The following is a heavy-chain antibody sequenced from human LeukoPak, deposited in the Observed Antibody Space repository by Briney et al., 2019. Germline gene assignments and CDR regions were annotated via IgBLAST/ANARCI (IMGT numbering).Heavy chain of an antibody. CDR1: GFTFSSHA. CDR2: ISGSGGST. J-gene: IGHJ6*03. CDR3: AKDQVTVFGVVKYYMDV. D-gene: IGHD3-3*01. Sequence: GGSLRLSCAASGFTFSSHAMSWVRQAPGKGLECVSVISGSGGSTYYADSVKGRFTIPRDNSKNTLYLQMSSLRAEDTAVYYCAKDQVTVFGVVKYYMDVWGKGTTVTVSS. V-gene: IGHV3-23*01.